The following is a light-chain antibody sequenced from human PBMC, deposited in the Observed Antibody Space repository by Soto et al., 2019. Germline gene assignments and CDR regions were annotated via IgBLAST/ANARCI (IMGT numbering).Light chain of an antibody. V-gene: IGLV2-8*01. CDR3: SSYAGTNNFGV. J-gene: IGLJ1*01. CDR1: SSDVGGYNY. CDR2: EVS. Sequence: QSVLTQPPSASGSPGQSVTISCTGTSSDVGGYNYVSWYQQHPGKAPKLMIYEVSKRPSGVPDRFSGSKSGNTASLTVSGLQAEDEADYYCSSYAGTNNFGVFGTGTKVTDL.